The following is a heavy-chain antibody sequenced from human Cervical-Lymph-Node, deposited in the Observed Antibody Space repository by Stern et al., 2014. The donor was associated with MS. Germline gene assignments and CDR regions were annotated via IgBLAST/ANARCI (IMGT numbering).Heavy chain of an antibody. D-gene: IGHD2-15*01. J-gene: IGHJ4*02. CDR1: VFSVTTAGVG. CDR2: IYWDDDK. V-gene: IGHV2-5*02. CDR3: AHSRVKYCRGGTCYSSLFDY. Sequence: QITLKESGPTLVKPTQTVTLTCTLSVFSVTTAGVGVGWIRQPPGKALEWLALIYWDDDKLYSPSLKNRLTITKDTSKNQVVLTMTNVDPVDTATYYCAHSRVKYCRGGTCYSSLFDYWGQGTLVTVSS.